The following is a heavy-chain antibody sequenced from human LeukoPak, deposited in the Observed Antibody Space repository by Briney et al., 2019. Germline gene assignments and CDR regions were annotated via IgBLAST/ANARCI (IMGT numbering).Heavy chain of an antibody. J-gene: IGHJ4*02. Sequence: GGSLRLSCAAPGFTFSSYAMSWVRQAPGKGLEWVSTIGSSGDSTYYAGSVKGRFTISRDSSNDTLYLQMNSLRAEDTAAYFCAELGSSTVAFDHWGQGTLVTVSS. V-gene: IGHV3-23*01. CDR1: GFTFSSYA. D-gene: IGHD6-6*01. CDR3: AELGSSTVAFDH. CDR2: IGSSGDST.